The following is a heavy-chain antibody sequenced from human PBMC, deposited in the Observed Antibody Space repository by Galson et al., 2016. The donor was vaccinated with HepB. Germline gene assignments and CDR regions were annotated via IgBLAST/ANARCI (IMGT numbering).Heavy chain of an antibody. CDR3: TRATVD. V-gene: IGHV3-23*01. Sequence: SLRLSCAASGFTFSSYAMSWVRQAPGKGLEWVAAVSGSSRAYYAAPVKGRFTISRDNTKNPLYLQMNSLRAEDTAVYYCTRATVDWGQGTLVTVSS. D-gene: IGHD4-23*01. J-gene: IGHJ4*02. CDR2: VSGSSRA. CDR1: GFTFSSYA.